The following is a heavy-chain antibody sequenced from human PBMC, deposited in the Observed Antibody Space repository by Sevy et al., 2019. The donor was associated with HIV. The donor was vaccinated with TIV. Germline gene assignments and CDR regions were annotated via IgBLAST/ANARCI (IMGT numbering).Heavy chain of an antibody. CDR3: AREWELGGMDV. D-gene: IGHD1-26*01. J-gene: IGHJ6*02. CDR2: IIPKYGTA. V-gene: IGHV1-69*13. CDR1: GGTFSSYA. Sequence: ASVKVSCKASGGTFSSYAISWVRQAPGQGLEWMGVIIPKYGTANYAQKFQDRVTITADESTSTAYMELSSLRSEDTAVYYCAREWELGGMDVWGQGTTVTVSS.